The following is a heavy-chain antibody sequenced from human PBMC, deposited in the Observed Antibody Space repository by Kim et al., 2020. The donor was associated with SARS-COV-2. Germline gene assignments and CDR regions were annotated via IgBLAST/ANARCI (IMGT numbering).Heavy chain of an antibody. CDR2: ITSKAYGGTT. J-gene: IGHJ4*02. V-gene: IGHV3-49*04. Sequence: GGSLRLSCTASGFTFGDYNMSWVRQAPGKGLDWVGFITSKAYGGTTEYAASVKGRFTISRDDSKSIAYLQMNSLKTEDTAVYYCSRVVYSSSGLSNYWGQGTLVTVSS. CDR1: GFTFGDYN. CDR3: SRVVYSSSGLSNY. D-gene: IGHD6-6*01.